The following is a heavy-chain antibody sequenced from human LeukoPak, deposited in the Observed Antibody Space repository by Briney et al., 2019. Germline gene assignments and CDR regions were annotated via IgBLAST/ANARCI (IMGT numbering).Heavy chain of an antibody. CDR3: ARDNDSRDPPHFDY. D-gene: IGHD3-16*01. CDR2: INPTGTTT. V-gene: IGHV1-46*01. Sequence: RASVKVSCEASGYTFINNWMHWVRQAPGQGLEWVGLINPTGTTTLYAQKFQGRVTLTRDMSTSTDYMELSSLRSEDTAVYYCARDNDSRDPPHFDYWGQGTLVTVSS. CDR1: GYTFINNW. J-gene: IGHJ4*02.